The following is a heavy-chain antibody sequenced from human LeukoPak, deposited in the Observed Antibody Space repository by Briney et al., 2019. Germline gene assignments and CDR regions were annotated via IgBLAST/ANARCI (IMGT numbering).Heavy chain of an antibody. Sequence: SGLTLVKPTQTLTLTCTFSGFSLSTSGVGVGWIRQPPGKAREWLALIYWDDDKYYNPSLKSRLTITKDTSTNQVVLTMTNMDPVGTATYYCARGPYYFDYWGQGTLVTVSS. CDR1: GFSLSTSGVG. CDR2: IYWDDDK. J-gene: IGHJ4*02. V-gene: IGHV2-5*02. CDR3: ARGPYYFDY.